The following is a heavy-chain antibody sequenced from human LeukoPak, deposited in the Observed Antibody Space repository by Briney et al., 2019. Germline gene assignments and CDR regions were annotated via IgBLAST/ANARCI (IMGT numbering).Heavy chain of an antibody. J-gene: IGHJ3*02. D-gene: IGHD6-13*01. V-gene: IGHV4-39*07. CDR1: GGSISSSSYY. Sequence: SETLSLTCTASGGSISSSSYYWGWIRQPPGKGLEWIGRIYYSGSTYFNPSLKSRVTISVDTSKNQFSLKLSSVTAADTAVYYCARALYSSSWYGGDAFDIWGQGTMVTVSS. CDR3: ARALYSSSWYGGDAFDI. CDR2: IYYSGST.